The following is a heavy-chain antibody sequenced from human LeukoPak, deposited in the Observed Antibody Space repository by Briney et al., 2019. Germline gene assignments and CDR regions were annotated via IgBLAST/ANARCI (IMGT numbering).Heavy chain of an antibody. Sequence: GGSLRLSCAASGFTFSSYWMHWVRQAPGKGLVWVSRINSDGSSTSYADSVKGRFTISRDNAKNTLYLQMNSLRAEDTAVYYCARGYSSSWSHWYFDLWGRGTLVTVSS. CDR3: ARGYSSSWSHWYFDL. D-gene: IGHD6-13*01. J-gene: IGHJ2*01. V-gene: IGHV3-74*01. CDR1: GFTFSSYW. CDR2: INSDGSST.